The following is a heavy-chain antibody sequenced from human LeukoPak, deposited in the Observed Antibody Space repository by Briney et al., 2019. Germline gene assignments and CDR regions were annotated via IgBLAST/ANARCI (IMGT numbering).Heavy chain of an antibody. CDR3: ARGRKYTSGCRVTELGSGYSDY. V-gene: IGHV1-18*01. J-gene: IGHJ4*02. D-gene: IGHD5-18*01. Sequence: ASVKVSCKASGYTFTSYGISWVRQAPGQGLEWMGWISAYTGNTNYAQKFQGRVTMTTDTSTSTAYMELRSLRSDDTAVYYCARGRKYTSGCRVTELGSGYSDYWGQGTLVTVSS. CDR1: GYTFTSYG. CDR2: ISAYTGNT.